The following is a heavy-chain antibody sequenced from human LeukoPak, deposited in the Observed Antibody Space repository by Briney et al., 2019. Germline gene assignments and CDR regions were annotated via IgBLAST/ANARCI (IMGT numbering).Heavy chain of an antibody. D-gene: IGHD1-26*01. CDR3: ARVVRGSHIDY. Sequence: SETLSLTCTVSGGSISSYYWSWIRQPPGKGREWSGSIYYSGSTYYNPSLKSRVTISVDTSKNQFSLKLSSVTAADTAVYYCARVVRGSHIDYWGQGTLVTVSS. V-gene: IGHV4-59*12. CDR1: GGSISSYY. J-gene: IGHJ4*02. CDR2: IYYSGST.